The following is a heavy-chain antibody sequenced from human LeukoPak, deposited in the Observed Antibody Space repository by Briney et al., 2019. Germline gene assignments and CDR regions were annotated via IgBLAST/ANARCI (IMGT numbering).Heavy chain of an antibody. CDR2: VKPSGGST. CDR3: ASEAPENCNFDH. V-gene: IGHV1-46*04. D-gene: IGHD2-21*01. CDR1: GYTVTSYY. Sequence: ASVKVSCKASGYTVTSYYTHWVRQAPGQGLEWMGIVKPSGGSTLYAKTVKGRVTVTSDMSKSTLYVELSSLRSEDTAVYYCASEAPENCNFDHWGQGTLVTVSS. J-gene: IGHJ4*02.